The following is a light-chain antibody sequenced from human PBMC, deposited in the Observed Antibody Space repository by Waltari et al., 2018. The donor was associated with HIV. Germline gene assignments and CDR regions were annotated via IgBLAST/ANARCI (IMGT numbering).Light chain of an antibody. CDR2: QAS. V-gene: IGKV4-1*01. CDR3: QQYYSPPLT. Sequence: DIVMTQAPYLLAWSLGERATLHCESSQSVFDDSNKKNYLSWYQQKPGQPPKLLIVQASNREAGVPDRFSGSGSGTDVTLTISGLQAEDVATSYCQQYYSPPLTFGQGTRLEIK. J-gene: IGKJ5*01. CDR1: QSVFDDSNKKNY.